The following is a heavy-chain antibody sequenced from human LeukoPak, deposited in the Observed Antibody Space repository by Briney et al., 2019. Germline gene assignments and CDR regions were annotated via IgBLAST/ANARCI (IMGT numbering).Heavy chain of an antibody. CDR1: GYTFTGYY. CDR3: ARIYGLYQLSFGY. CDR2: INPNSGGT. Sequence: ASVTVSCKPSGYTFTGYYMHGVRQAPGQGLEWMGWINPNSGGTNYAQKFQGRVTMTRDTSISAAYMALSRLRSDATAVYYCARIYGLYQLSFGYWGQGTLVTVSS. D-gene: IGHD2-2*01. J-gene: IGHJ4*02. V-gene: IGHV1-2*02.